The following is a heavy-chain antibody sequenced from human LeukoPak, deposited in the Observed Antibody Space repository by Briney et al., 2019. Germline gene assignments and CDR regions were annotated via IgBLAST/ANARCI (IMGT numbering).Heavy chain of an antibody. V-gene: IGHV3-64*01. D-gene: IGHD2-15*01. CDR3: ARELQSDY. CDR2: ISSNGGST. J-gene: IGHJ4*02. CDR1: GFTFSSYA. Sequence: PGGSLRLSCAASGFTFSSYAMHWVRRAPGKGLEYVSAISSNGGSTYYANSVKGRFTISRDNSKNTLYLQMGSLRAEDMAVYYCARELQSDYWGQGTLVTVSS.